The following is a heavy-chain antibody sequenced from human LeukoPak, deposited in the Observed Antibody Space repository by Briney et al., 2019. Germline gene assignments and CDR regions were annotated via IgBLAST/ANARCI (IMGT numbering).Heavy chain of an antibody. V-gene: IGHV4-38-2*01. CDR3: ARPAVAGTHVFDY. D-gene: IGHD6-19*01. CDR2: IYHSGST. J-gene: IGHJ4*02. Sequence: PSETLSLTCAVSGYSISSGYYWGWIRQPPGKGLEWIGSIYHSGSTYYNPSLKSRVTISVDTSKNQFSLKLSSVTAADTAAYYCARPAVAGTHVFDYWGQGTLVTVSS. CDR1: GYSISSGYY.